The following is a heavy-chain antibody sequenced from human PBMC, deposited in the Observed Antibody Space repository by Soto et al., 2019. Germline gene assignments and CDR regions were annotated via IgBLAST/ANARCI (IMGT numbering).Heavy chain of an antibody. CDR3: AARNYYDSSGGPFDY. D-gene: IGHD3-22*01. Sequence: PSETLSLTGAVSGTSISSTFWWSWVRQPPGKGLEWIGEIYHSGSTNYNPSLKSRVTISVDKSKNQFSLKLSSVTAADTAVYYCAARNYYDSSGGPFDYWGQGTLVTVSS. CDR2: IYHSGST. V-gene: IGHV4-4*02. J-gene: IGHJ4*02. CDR1: GTSISSTFW.